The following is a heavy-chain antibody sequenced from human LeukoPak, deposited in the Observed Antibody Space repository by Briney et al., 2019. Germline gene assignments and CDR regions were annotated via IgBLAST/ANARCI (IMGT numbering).Heavy chain of an antibody. CDR2: TYYSGST. CDR3: ASLRIAAAGTGWFDP. Sequence: SETLSLTCTVSGVSISSYYWSWIRQPPGQGLEWIGYTYYSGSTNYNPSLKSRVTISVDTSKNQFSLQLSSVTAADTAVYYCASLRIAAAGTGWFDPWGQGTLVTVSS. D-gene: IGHD6-13*01. CDR1: GVSISSYY. V-gene: IGHV4-59*08. J-gene: IGHJ5*02.